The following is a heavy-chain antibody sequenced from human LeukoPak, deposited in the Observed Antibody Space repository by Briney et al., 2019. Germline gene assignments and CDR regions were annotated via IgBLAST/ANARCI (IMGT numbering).Heavy chain of an antibody. CDR2: ISAYNGNT. Sequence: ASVRVSCKASGYTFTIYGISWVPQAPGQGREWMGWISAYNGNTNYAQKLQGRVTMTTDTSTSTAYMELRSLRSDDTAVYYCARGPYSSGWYYYYGMDVWGQGTTVTVSS. V-gene: IGHV1-18*01. CDR1: GYTFTIYG. D-gene: IGHD6-19*01. J-gene: IGHJ6*02. CDR3: ARGPYSSGWYYYYGMDV.